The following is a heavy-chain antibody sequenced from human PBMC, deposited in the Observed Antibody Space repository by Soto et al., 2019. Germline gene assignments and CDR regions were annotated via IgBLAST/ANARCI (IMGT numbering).Heavy chain of an antibody. CDR1: GYIFTGYF. J-gene: IGHJ4*03. CDR2: ITPNSGDT. Sequence: ASVKVSCKTSGYIFTGYFIHWVRQTPGQGLQWLGRITPNSGDTKYGQTFQGRVTLTRDTSASTAYMELSGLRADDTALYYCVSWGSGSNSLEFWGQGTLVTVSS. D-gene: IGHD7-27*01. V-gene: IGHV1-2*06. CDR3: VSWGSGSNSLEF.